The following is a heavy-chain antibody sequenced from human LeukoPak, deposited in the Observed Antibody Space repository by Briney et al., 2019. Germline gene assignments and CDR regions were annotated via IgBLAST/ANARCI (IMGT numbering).Heavy chain of an antibody. CDR3: ASFHLADYYGSGTLYY. CDR2: INPNSGGT. J-gene: IGHJ4*02. Sequence: GASVKVSCKASGYTFTGYYMHWVRQAPGQGLEWMGWINPNSGGTNYAQKFQGRVTMTRDTSISTAYMELSRLRSDDTAVYYCASFHLADYYGSGTLYYWGQGTLVTVSS. D-gene: IGHD3-10*01. CDR1: GYTFTGYY. V-gene: IGHV1-2*02.